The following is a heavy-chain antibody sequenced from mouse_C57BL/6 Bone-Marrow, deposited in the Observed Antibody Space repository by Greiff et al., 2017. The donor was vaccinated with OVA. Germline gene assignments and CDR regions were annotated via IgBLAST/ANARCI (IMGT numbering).Heavy chain of an antibody. J-gene: IGHJ3*01. CDR1: GYTFTSYW. CDR3: ARDFGDSSGPAWFAY. Sequence: VQLQESGAELVKPGASVKMSCKASGYTFTSYWITWVKQRPGQGLEWIGDIYPGSGSTNYNEKFKSKATLTVDTSSSTAYMQLSSLTSEDSAVYYCARDFGDSSGPAWFAYWGQGTLVTVSA. V-gene: IGHV1-55*01. D-gene: IGHD3-2*02. CDR2: IYPGSGST.